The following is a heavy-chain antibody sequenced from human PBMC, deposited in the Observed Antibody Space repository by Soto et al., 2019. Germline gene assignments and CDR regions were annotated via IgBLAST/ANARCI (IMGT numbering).Heavy chain of an antibody. CDR3: VSQDYNGSTDASFLVNGYFDL. CDR2: MYHSGST. J-gene: IGHJ2*01. D-gene: IGHD6-6*01. Sequence: QMQLQESGPGLVKPSGTLSLTCGVSGGSISSSKWWTWVRQPPGKGPEWIGQMYHSGSTNYNPSLKSRVTLSVDKSQNQFSLTLSSVTAADTAVYYCVSQDYNGSTDASFLVNGYFDLWGRGILVTVSS. CDR1: GGSISSSKW. V-gene: IGHV4-4*02.